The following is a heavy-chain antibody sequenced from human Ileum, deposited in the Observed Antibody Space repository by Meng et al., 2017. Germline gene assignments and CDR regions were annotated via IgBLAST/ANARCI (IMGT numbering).Heavy chain of an antibody. CDR2: IYYSGTT. CDR1: GGSISSGGYC. V-gene: IGHV4-31*03. CDR3: AREPPAAAGTGADY. D-gene: IGHD6-13*01. Sequence: QVQLQESGPGLVKVSQTLSLTCTVSGGSISSGGYCWSWIRQHPGKGLEWIGYIYYSGTTYYNPSLKSRVTISVDTSKNQFSLKLSSVTAADTAVYYCAREPPAAAGTGADYWGQGTLVTVSS. J-gene: IGHJ4*02.